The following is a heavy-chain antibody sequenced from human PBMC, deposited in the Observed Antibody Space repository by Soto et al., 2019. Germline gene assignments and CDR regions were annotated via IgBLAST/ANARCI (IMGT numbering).Heavy chain of an antibody. Sequence: QVQLVQSGAEVKKPGSSMKVSCKVSGGSFRSYAINWVREAPGQGLEWMGGIIPISGTTNYARKFQGRVTISAEESTSTAYMDLSSLTYADTAVYYCARAGTWGQGSLVTVSS. CDR1: GGSFRSYA. J-gene: IGHJ5*02. V-gene: IGHV1-69*01. CDR2: IIPISGTT. CDR3: ARAGT.